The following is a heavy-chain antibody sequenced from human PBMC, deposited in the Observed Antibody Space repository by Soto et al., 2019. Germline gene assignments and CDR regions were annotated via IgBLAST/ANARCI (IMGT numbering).Heavy chain of an antibody. J-gene: IGHJ4*02. Sequence: QVQLVQSGAEVKKPGASVKVSCKASGYTFTSYAMHWVRQAPGQRLEWMGWINAGTGNTKYSQKFQGRVTITRDTSASTAYMELSSLRSEDTAVYYCARSDGPLGDYWGQGTLVTVSS. CDR1: GYTFTSYA. CDR3: ARSDGPLGDY. CDR2: INAGTGNT. V-gene: IGHV1-3*01. D-gene: IGHD7-27*01.